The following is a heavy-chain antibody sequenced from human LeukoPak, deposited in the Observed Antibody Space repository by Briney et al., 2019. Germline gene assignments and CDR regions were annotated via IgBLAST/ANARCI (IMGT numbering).Heavy chain of an antibody. Sequence: SETLSLTCTVSGGSVSSSGYYWGWIRQLPGKGLEWIASIYYSGSTYYNPSLKSRVTISVDTSKNQFSLKLSSVTAADTAVYYCARDAPTVTTGAWGQGTLVTVSS. CDR1: GGSVSSSGYY. D-gene: IGHD4-4*01. V-gene: IGHV4-39*02. CDR3: ARDAPTVTTGA. J-gene: IGHJ5*02. CDR2: IYYSGST.